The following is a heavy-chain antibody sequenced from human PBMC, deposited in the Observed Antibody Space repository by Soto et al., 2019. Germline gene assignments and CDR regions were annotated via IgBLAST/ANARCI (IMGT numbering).Heavy chain of an antibody. J-gene: IGHJ6*02. Sequence: QLQLQESGSGLVKPSQTLSLTCAVSGGSISSGGYSWSWIRQPPGKGLEWIGYIYHSGSTYYNPSLKSRVTISADRSKNQSSLKLSSVTAADTAVYYCARRRGFPYYYGMDVWGQGTTVTVSS. CDR1: GGSISSGGYS. CDR3: ARRRGFPYYYGMDV. D-gene: IGHD5-12*01. V-gene: IGHV4-30-2*01. CDR2: IYHSGST.